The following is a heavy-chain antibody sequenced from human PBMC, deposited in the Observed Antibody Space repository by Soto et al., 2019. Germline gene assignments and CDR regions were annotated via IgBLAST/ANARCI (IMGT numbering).Heavy chain of an antibody. CDR1: GGSISSDNYY. V-gene: IGHV4-39*01. CDR2: IYFTGRT. Sequence: SETLSLTCTVSGGSISSDNYYWGWVRQSPGKGLEWIGTIYFTGRTFYNPSLKRRVTISVDTSKNQFSLKLNSVTAADTAAYFCARHIDSNYLAYYYYGMDVWGQGTTVIVPS. D-gene: IGHD4-4*01. CDR3: ARHIDSNYLAYYYYGMDV. J-gene: IGHJ6*01.